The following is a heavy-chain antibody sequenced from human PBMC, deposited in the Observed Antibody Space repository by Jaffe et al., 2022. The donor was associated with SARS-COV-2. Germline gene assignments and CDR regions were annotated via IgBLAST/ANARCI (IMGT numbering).Heavy chain of an antibody. CDR2: IYPSGST. CDR3: AREIASGSYSKDY. D-gene: IGHD3-10*01. J-gene: IGHJ4*02. CDR1: GYSISSGHY. V-gene: IGHV4-38-2*02. Sequence: QVQLQESGPGLVKPSETLSLTCIVSGYSISSGHYWGWIRQPPGKGLEWIGRIYPSGSTNYSPSLQSRVTISVDTSKNQFSLKLSSVTAADTAVYYCAREIASGSYSKDYWGQGILVTVSS.